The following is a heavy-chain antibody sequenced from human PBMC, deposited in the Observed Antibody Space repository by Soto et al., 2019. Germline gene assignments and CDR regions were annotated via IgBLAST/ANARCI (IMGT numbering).Heavy chain of an antibody. D-gene: IGHD5-12*01. Sequence: QVQLQQWGAGLLKPSETLSLTCAVYGGSFSGYYWSWIRQPPGKGLEWIGEINHSGSTNYNPSLKSRVTISVDTSKNQFSLKLSSVTAADTAVYYCARDAGYSGSLDYWGQGTLVTVSS. CDR1: GGSFSGYY. J-gene: IGHJ4*02. CDR2: INHSGST. CDR3: ARDAGYSGSLDY. V-gene: IGHV4-34*01.